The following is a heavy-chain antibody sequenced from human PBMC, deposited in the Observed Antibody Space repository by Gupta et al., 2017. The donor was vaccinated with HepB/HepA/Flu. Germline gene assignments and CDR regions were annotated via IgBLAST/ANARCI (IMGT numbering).Heavy chain of an antibody. D-gene: IGHD2-2*01. J-gene: IGHJ6*03. CDR3: ARDRCTSTSCNHDKYYSSYHMDV. Sequence: QVQLVQSGAEVKKPGASVKVSCKTSGYTFTGYYMHWVRQAPGQGLEWMGWINPNSGGTNYAQKFQGRVTMTRDTSISTAYMDLSRLRSDDTAVYYCARDRCTSTSCNHDKYYSSYHMDVCGKGTTVTVSS. CDR1: GYTFTGYY. V-gene: IGHV1-2*02. CDR2: INPNSGGT.